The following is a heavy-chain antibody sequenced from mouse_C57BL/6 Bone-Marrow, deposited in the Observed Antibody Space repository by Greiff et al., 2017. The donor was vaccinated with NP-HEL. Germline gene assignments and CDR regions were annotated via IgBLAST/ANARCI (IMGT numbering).Heavy chain of an antibody. CDR1: GYTFTDYT. J-gene: IGHJ3*01. V-gene: IGHV1-78*01. CDR3: ARKDYDYDWFAD. CDR2: IYPRDGST. D-gene: IGHD2-4*01. Sequence: VQLQQSDAELVKPGASVKISCKASGYTFTDYTIHWMKQRPEQGLEWIGYIYPRDGSTKYNEKFKSKATLTVDKSSSTAYMQLSSLTSEDSAVYYCARKDYDYDWFADWGQGTLVTVSA.